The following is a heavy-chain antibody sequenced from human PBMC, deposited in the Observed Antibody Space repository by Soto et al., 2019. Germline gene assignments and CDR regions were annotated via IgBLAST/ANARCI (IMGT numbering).Heavy chain of an antibody. CDR3: AKDQTDVTLFDY. CDR2: ISGRGVDT. CDR1: GFSFSSLA. Sequence: XGSLRLSCSAAGFSFSSLAMSWVRQAPGKGLEWVSSISGRGVDTLYADSVKGRFTISRDNSRNTLYLQVNSLRAEDTAVYYCAKDQTDVTLFDYWGQGTLVTVSS. J-gene: IGHJ4*02. V-gene: IGHV3-23*01. D-gene: IGHD2-21*02.